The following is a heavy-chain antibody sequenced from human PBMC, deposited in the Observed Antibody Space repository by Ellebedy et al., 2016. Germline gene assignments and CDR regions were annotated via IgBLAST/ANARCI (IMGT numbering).Heavy chain of an antibody. CDR2: ISYDGSNK. Sequence: GGSLRLSXAASGFTFSSYGMHWVRQAPGKGLEWVAVISYDGSNKYYADSVKGRFTISRDNSKNSLYLQMNSLRAEDTAVYYCASWLRLVAGYAFDIWGQGTMVTVSS. CDR3: ASWLRLVAGYAFDI. CDR1: GFTFSSYG. V-gene: IGHV3-30*03. D-gene: IGHD6-13*01. J-gene: IGHJ3*02.